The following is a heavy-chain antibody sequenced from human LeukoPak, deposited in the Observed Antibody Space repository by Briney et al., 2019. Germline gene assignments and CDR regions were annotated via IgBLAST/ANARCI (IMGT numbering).Heavy chain of an antibody. CDR1: GFTFSSYA. J-gene: IGHJ1*01. D-gene: IGHD2-21*02. CDR3: ARWFCGGDCYSSYFQH. CDR2: ISGSGGST. V-gene: IGHV3-23*01. Sequence: PGGSLRLSCAASGFTFSSYAMSWVRQAPGKGLEWVSAISGSGGSTYYADSVKGRFTISRDNSKNTLYLQMNSLRAEDTAVYYCARWFCGGDCYSSYFQHWGQGTLVTVSS.